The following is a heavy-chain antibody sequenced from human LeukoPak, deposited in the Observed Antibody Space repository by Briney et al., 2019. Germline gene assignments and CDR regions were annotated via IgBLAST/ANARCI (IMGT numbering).Heavy chain of an antibody. V-gene: IGHV3-74*01. CDR1: GFRFVSVE. D-gene: IGHD3-16*02. CDR2: INSDGSST. Sequence: GGSLRLSCAASGFRFVSVEMNWVRQAPGKGLVWVSRINSDGSSTSYADSVKGRFTISRDNAKNTLYLQMNSLRAEDTAVYYCARSVRGAVIANFDYWGQGTLVTVSS. CDR3: ARSVRGAVIANFDY. J-gene: IGHJ4*02.